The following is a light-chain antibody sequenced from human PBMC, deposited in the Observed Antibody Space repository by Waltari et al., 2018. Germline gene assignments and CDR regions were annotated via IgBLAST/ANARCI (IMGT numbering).Light chain of an antibody. CDR3: QQYNNWLWT. Sequence: EIVMTQSPATLSVSPAERATLSCRASQSVSSNLAWYQQKPGQAPRLLIYGASTRATGIPARFSGSGSGTEFTLTISSLQSEDVAVYYCQQYNNWLWTFGQGTKVEIK. CDR2: GAS. J-gene: IGKJ1*01. V-gene: IGKV3-15*01. CDR1: QSVSSN.